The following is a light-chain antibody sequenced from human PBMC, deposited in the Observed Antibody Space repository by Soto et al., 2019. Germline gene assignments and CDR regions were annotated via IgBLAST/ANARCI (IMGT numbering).Light chain of an antibody. Sequence: QSVLTQSPSVSGAPGQRVTISCTGSSSNIGAGYDVHWYQQLPGTAPKLLIYGNSNRPSGVPDRFSGSKSGTSASLAITGLQAEDEADYYCQSYDSSLSGQGVFGGGTKVTVL. V-gene: IGLV1-40*01. CDR3: QSYDSSLSGQGV. CDR1: SSNIGAGYD. CDR2: GNS. J-gene: IGLJ2*01.